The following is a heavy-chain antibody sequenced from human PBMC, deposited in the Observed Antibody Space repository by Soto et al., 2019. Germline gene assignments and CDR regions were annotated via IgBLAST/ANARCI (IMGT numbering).Heavy chain of an antibody. CDR1: GFSFSTSA. V-gene: IGHV3-30-3*01. Sequence: GGSLRLSCAASGFSFSTSAMHWVRQTPGKGLEWVAVISYDGDHKYYTDSVTGRFTISRDNSKNTLYLLMNSLRSEDTAIYYCARAPAPQDNDNLTGYYLFDSWGQGTLVTVSS. CDR3: ARAPAPQDNDNLTGYYLFDS. J-gene: IGHJ4*02. D-gene: IGHD3-9*01. CDR2: ISYDGDHK.